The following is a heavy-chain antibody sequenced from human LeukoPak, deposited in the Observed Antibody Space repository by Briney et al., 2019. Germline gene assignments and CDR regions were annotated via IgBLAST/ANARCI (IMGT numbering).Heavy chain of an antibody. V-gene: IGHV4-34*01. CDR3: AGGLQLLLYYYMDV. D-gene: IGHD5-24*01. CDR1: GGSFSGYY. CDR2: INHSGST. Sequence: PSETLSLTCAVSGGSFSGYYWSWIRQPPGKGLEWIGEINHSGSTNYNPSLKSRVTISVDTSKNQFSLKLSSVTAADTAVYYCAGGLQLLLYYYMDVWGKGATVTVSS. J-gene: IGHJ6*03.